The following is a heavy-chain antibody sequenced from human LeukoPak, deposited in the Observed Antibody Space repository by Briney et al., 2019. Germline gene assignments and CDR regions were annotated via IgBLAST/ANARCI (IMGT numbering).Heavy chain of an antibody. CDR2: ISDTGNT. V-gene: IGHV3-23*01. CDR3: AKAPVTTCRGAFCYPFDY. D-gene: IGHD2-15*01. CDR1: GFTLSSYA. J-gene: IGHJ4*02. Sequence: PGGSLRLSCAASGFTLSSYAMSWVRQAPGKGLEWVYAISDTGNTYHADSVKGRFTISRDSSKNTLFLQMNRLRPEDAAVYYCAKAPVTTCRGAFCYPFDYWGLGTLVTVSS.